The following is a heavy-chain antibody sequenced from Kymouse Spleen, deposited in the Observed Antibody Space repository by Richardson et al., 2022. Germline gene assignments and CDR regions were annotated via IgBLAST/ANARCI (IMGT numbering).Heavy chain of an antibody. CDR2: ISWNSGSI. Sequence: EVQLVESGGGLVQPGRSLRLSCAASGFTFDDYAMHWVRQAPGKGLEWVSGISWNSGSIGYADSVKGRFTISRDNAKNSLYLQMNSLRAEDTALYYCAKDPYNSERGYYYYGMDVWGQGTTVTVSS. CDR1: GFTFDDYA. V-gene: IGHV3-9*01. D-gene: IGHD1-20*01,IGHD1-7*01. CDR3: AKDPYNSERGYYYYGMDV. J-gene: IGHJ6*02.